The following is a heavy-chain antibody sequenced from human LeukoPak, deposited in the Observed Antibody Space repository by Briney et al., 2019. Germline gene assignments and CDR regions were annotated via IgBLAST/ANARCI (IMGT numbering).Heavy chain of an antibody. CDR3: AKVSRSGSYYHFDY. Sequence: GGSLRLSCAASGFTFSSYAMSWVRQAPGKGLEWVSTISGSSGSTYYADSVKGRFTISRDNSKNTLYLQMNSLRVEDTAVLYCAKVSRSGSYYHFDYWGQGTLVTVSS. D-gene: IGHD3-10*01. CDR2: ISGSSGST. CDR1: GFTFSSYA. V-gene: IGHV3-23*01. J-gene: IGHJ4*02.